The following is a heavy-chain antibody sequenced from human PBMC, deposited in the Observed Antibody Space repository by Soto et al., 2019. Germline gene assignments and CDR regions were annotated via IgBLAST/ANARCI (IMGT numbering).Heavy chain of an antibody. V-gene: IGHV3-21*01. Sequence: GGSLRLSCAASGFTFSSYSMNWVRQAPGKGLEWVSSISSSSSYIYYADSVKGRSTISRDNAKNSLYLQMNSLRAEDTAVYYCARDPDYDFWSGYYYYMDVWGKGTTVTVSS. CDR2: ISSSSSYI. CDR1: GFTFSSYS. CDR3: ARDPDYDFWSGYYYYMDV. J-gene: IGHJ6*03. D-gene: IGHD3-3*01.